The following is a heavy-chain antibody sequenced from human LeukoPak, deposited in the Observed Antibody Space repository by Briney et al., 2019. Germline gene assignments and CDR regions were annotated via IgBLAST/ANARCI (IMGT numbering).Heavy chain of an antibody. J-gene: IGHJ4*02. CDR2: IKSKTDGGTT. Sequence: KPGGSLRLSCAASGFTFSNAWMSWVRQAPGKGLEWVGCIKSKTDGGTTDYAAPVKGRFPISRDDSKNTLYLQMNSLRAEDTAVYYCAKGGSETSSFWEHYFDYWGQGTLVTVSS. CDR1: GFTFSNAW. V-gene: IGHV3-15*01. D-gene: IGHD6-6*01. CDR3: AKGGSETSSFWEHYFDY.